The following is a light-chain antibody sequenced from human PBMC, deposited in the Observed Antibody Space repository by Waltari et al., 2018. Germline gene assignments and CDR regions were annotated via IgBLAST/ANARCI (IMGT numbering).Light chain of an antibody. J-gene: IGKJ1*01. CDR2: GTY. CDR3: QQYGCLPPWT. V-gene: IGKV3-20*01. Sequence: EIVLTQSPGTLSLSPWERATLSCRASQSVHTWYLAWYQQKPGHAPRLLIYGTYNSATGVPDRFSCSGAGTDFTLTISRLEPEDFAVYYCQQYGCLPPWTFGQGTKVEIK. CDR1: QSVHTWY.